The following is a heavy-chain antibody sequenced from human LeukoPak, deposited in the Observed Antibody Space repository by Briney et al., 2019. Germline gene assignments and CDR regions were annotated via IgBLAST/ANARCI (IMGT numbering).Heavy chain of an antibody. CDR1: GGSISSGSYY. CDR3: AREDYDSRTPRGY. D-gene: IGHD3-22*01. J-gene: IGHJ4*02. V-gene: IGHV4-61*02. Sequence: SETLSLTCTVSGGSISSGSYYWGWIRQPAGKGLEWIGRIYTSGSTNYNPSLKSRVTISVDTSKNQFSLKLSSVTAADTAVYYCAREDYDSRTPRGYWGQGTLVTVSS. CDR2: IYTSGST.